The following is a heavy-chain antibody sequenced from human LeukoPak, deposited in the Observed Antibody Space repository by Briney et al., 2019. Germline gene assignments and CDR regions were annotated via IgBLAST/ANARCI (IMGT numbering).Heavy chain of an antibody. CDR3: SRDSSGYYVSGAPNY. D-gene: IGHD3-22*01. Sequence: ASVKVSCKASGYTFTSYGIRWVRQAPGQGLEWMGWISAYNGNTNYAQKLQGRVTMTTDTSTSTAYMELRSLRSDDSAVYYCSRDSSGYYVSGAPNYWWRETPLTVSS. V-gene: IGHV1-18*01. CDR1: GYTFTSYG. CDR2: ISAYNGNT. J-gene: IGHJ4*03.